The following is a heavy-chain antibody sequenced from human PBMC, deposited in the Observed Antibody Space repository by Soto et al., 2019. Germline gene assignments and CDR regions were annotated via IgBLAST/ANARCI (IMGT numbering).Heavy chain of an antibody. V-gene: IGHV1-8*01. D-gene: IGHD6-13*01. Sequence: QVQLVQSGAEVKKPGASVKVSCKASGYTFTSYDINWVRQATGQGLEWMGWMNPNSGNTGYAQKFQGRVIMTRNTSISTAYMELSSLRSEDTAVYYCAGAISSSWYSNYYYYYGMDVWGQGTTVTVSS. CDR2: MNPNSGNT. CDR1: GYTFTSYD. CDR3: AGAISSSWYSNYYYYYGMDV. J-gene: IGHJ6*02.